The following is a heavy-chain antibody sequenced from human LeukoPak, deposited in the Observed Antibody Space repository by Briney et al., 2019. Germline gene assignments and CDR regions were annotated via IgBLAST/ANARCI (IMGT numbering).Heavy chain of an antibody. J-gene: IGHJ3*02. V-gene: IGHV4-61*02. Sequence: TSQTLSLTCTVSGGSISSDNYYWSWIRQPAGKGLEWVGRMYTSGGTNYNPSLKSRVTISADTSKNQFSLKLSSVTAADTAVYYCARDTFQITPAIAAADGALNAFDIWGQGTMVTVSS. CDR1: GGSISSDNYY. CDR2: MYTSGGT. CDR3: ARDTFQITPAIAAADGALNAFDI. D-gene: IGHD6-13*01.